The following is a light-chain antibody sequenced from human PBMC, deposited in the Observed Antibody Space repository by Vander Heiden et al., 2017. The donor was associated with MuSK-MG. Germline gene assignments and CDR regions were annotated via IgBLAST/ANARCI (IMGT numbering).Light chain of an antibody. Sequence: SYVLTPPPSVSVAPGETARITCGGDNLGGKSVHWYQQKPGQAPVLVIYYDNVRPSGIPERFSGSNSGDTATLTISRVDAGDEADYYCQVWDSDSDHPVFGAGTKVTAL. V-gene: IGLV3-21*04. CDR3: QVWDSDSDHPV. CDR2: YDN. J-gene: IGLJ1*01. CDR1: NLGGKS.